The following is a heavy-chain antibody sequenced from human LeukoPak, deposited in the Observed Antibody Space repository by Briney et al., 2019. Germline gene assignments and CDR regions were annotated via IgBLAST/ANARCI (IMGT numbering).Heavy chain of an antibody. CDR1: GYTFTSYY. Sequence: EASVKVSCKASGYTFTSYYMHWVRQAPGQGLEWMGIINPSGGSTSYAQKFQGRVTMTRDTSTSTVYMELSSLRSEDTAVYYCANHDYGDYYFDYWGQGTLVTVSS. D-gene: IGHD4-17*01. CDR3: ANHDYGDYYFDY. V-gene: IGHV1-46*01. J-gene: IGHJ4*02. CDR2: INPSGGST.